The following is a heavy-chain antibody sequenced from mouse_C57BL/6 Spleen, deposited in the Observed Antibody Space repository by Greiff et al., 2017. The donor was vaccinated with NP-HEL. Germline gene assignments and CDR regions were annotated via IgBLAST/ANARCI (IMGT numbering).Heavy chain of an antibody. Sequence: VQLQQSGAELVKPGASVKLSCKASGYTFTSYWMQWVKQRPGQGLEWIGEIDPSDSYTNYNQKFKGKATLTVDTSSSTAYMQLSSLTSEDSAVYYCARGNHYFDYRGQGTTLPVSS. V-gene: IGHV1-50*01. CDR3: ARGNHYFDY. CDR2: IDPSDSYT. J-gene: IGHJ2*01. D-gene: IGHD2-1*01. CDR1: GYTFTSYW.